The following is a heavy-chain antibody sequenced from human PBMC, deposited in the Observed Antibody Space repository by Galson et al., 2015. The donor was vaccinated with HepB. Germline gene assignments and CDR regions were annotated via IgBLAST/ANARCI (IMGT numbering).Heavy chain of an antibody. Sequence: SLRLSCAASGFTFSSYGMHWVRQAPGKGLVWVSRINSDGSTTGYADSVKGRFTISRDNAKNTLYLQMNTLTVEDTAMYYCTSTMVTQFDYWGQGALVTVSS. CDR3: TSTMVTQFDY. D-gene: IGHD4-23*01. V-gene: IGHV3-74*01. J-gene: IGHJ4*02. CDR1: GFTFSSYG. CDR2: INSDGSTT.